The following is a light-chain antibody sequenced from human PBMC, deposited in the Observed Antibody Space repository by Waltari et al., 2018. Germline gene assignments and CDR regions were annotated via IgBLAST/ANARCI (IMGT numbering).Light chain of an antibody. CDR1: SGHSSYA. V-gene: IGLV4-69*01. CDR2: VNSDGSH. Sequence: QLVLTQSPSASASLGASVKLTCTLSSGHSSYAIAWHQQQPEKGPRYLMKVNSDGSHNKGGGIPDRFSGSSSGAGRYLTSSSLQSEDEADYYCQTWGTDIGVFGGGTKLTVL. J-gene: IGLJ3*02. CDR3: QTWGTDIGV.